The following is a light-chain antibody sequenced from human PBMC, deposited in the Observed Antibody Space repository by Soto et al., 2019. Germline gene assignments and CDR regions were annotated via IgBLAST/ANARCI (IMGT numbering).Light chain of an antibody. J-gene: IGKJ1*01. CDR3: QQYNSWT. Sequence: DSQMAHAPTTLSASVGDRLTITCRASQSISSWFAWYQQKPGKAPKLLIYDASSLESGVPSSFSGSASGTEFTLTISSMQPDDFATYYCQQYNSWTFGQGTKV. CDR1: QSISSW. CDR2: DAS. V-gene: IGKV1-5*01.